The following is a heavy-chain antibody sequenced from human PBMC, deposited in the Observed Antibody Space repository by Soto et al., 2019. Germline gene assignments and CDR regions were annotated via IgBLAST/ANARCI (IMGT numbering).Heavy chain of an antibody. Sequence: ASVKVSCKASGGTFSSYAISWVRQAPGQGLEWMGGIIPIFGTANYAQKFQGRVTITADESTSTAYMELSSLRSEDTAVYYCARGVEAYYDFWSGYYFDYWGQGTLVTVSS. CDR1: GGTFSSYA. CDR3: ARGVEAYYDFWSGYYFDY. J-gene: IGHJ4*02. V-gene: IGHV1-69*13. CDR2: IIPIFGTA. D-gene: IGHD3-3*01.